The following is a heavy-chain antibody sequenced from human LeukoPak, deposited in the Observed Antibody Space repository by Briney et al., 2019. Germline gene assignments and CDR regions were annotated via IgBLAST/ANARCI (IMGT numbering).Heavy chain of an antibody. V-gene: IGHV3-48*01. D-gene: IGHD2-15*01. J-gene: IGHJ4*02. CDR3: AKDRWVSGGRGGGDY. CDR2: ISSSSTTI. Sequence: PGGSLRLSRVHCLWTLSRYNMYWLRQAPGKGLEWVSYISSSSTTIYYADSVKGRFTISRDNSKNTLYLQVNSLRAEDTTVYYCAKDRWVSGGRGGGDYWGQGTLVTVSS. CDR1: LWTLSRYN.